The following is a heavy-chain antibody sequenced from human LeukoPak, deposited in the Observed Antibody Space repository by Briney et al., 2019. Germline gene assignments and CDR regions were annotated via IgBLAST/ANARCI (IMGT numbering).Heavy chain of an antibody. CDR3: ARDLGMTEGY. V-gene: IGHV3-23*01. D-gene: IGHD3-16*01. Sequence: PGGSLRLSCAASGFTFSSYAMSWVRQAPGKGLEWVSAISASGGRTYYADSVKGRFTISRDNSKNTLYLQMNSLRAEDTAVYYCARDLGMTEGYWGQGTLVTVSS. CDR1: GFTFSSYA. J-gene: IGHJ4*02. CDR2: ISASGGRT.